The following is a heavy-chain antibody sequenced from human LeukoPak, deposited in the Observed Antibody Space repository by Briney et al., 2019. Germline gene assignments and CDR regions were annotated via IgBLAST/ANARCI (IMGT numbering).Heavy chain of an antibody. Sequence: PSETLSLTCAVYGGSFSGYYWSWIRQPPGKGLEWIGEINHSGSTNYNPSLKSRVTISVDRSKNQFSLKLSSVTAADTAVYYCARGEGCSGGTCYFPFDYWGQGTLVTVSS. CDR1: GGSFSGYY. CDR3: ARGEGCSGGTCYFPFDY. V-gene: IGHV4-34*01. D-gene: IGHD2-15*01. J-gene: IGHJ4*02. CDR2: INHSGST.